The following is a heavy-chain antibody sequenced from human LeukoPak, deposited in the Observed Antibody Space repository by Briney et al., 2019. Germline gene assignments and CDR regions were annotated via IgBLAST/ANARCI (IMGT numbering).Heavy chain of an antibody. CDR2: IRYDGSNK. CDR1: GFPFSSYG. D-gene: IGHD2-2*01. Sequence: GGSLKLSCSASGFPFSSYGMHWVRPAPGKGLEWVAFIRYDGSNKYYADSVKGRFTISRDNSKNTLYLQMNSLRAEDTAVYYCAKDSRPDIVVVPAALDVWGKGTTVTVSS. J-gene: IGHJ6*04. V-gene: IGHV3-30*02. CDR3: AKDSRPDIVVVPAALDV.